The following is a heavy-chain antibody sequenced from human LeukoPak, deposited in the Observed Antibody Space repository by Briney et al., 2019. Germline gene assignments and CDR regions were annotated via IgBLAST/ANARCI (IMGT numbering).Heavy chain of an antibody. V-gene: IGHV1-69*04. Sequence: ASVKVSCKASGGTFSSYAISWVRQAPGQGLEWMGRIIPILGIANYAQKFQGRVTITADKSTSTAYMELSSLRSEDTAVYYCARDQSDYYGSGSYVGSLDYWGQGTLVTVSS. D-gene: IGHD3-10*01. CDR2: IIPILGIA. J-gene: IGHJ4*02. CDR1: GGTFSSYA. CDR3: ARDQSDYYGSGSYVGSLDY.